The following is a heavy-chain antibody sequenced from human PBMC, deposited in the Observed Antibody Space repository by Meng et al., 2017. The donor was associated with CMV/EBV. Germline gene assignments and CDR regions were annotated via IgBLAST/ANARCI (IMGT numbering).Heavy chain of an antibody. CDR1: GGSFSGYY. V-gene: IGHV4-34*01. J-gene: IGHJ4*02. Sequence: QVQLQQWGAGLLKPSETLSRTCAVYGGSFSGYYWSWIRQPPGKGLEWIGEINHSGSTNYNPSLKSRVTISVDTSKNQFSLKLSSVTAADTAVYYCARGGIAAAGPFDYWGQGTLVTVSS. CDR2: INHSGST. CDR3: ARGGIAAAGPFDY. D-gene: IGHD6-13*01.